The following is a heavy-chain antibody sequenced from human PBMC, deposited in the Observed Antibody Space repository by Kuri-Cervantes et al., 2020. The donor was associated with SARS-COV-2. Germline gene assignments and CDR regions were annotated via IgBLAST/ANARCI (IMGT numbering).Heavy chain of an antibody. J-gene: IGHJ3*02. Sequence: GESLKISCAASGFTFSSYWMSWVRQAPGKGLEWVANIKQDGSEKYYVDSVKGRFTISRDNAKNSLYLQMNSLRAEDTAVYYCAREFRSFTMIVADAFDIWGQETMVTVSS. CDR2: IKQDGSEK. CDR3: AREFRSFTMIVADAFDI. CDR1: GFTFSSYW. D-gene: IGHD3-22*01. V-gene: IGHV3-7*01.